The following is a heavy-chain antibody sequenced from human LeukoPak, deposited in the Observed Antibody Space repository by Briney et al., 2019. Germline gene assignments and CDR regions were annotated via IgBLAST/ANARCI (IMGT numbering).Heavy chain of an antibody. CDR1: GGFITSSNW. V-gene: IGHV4-4*02. D-gene: IGHD3-22*01. J-gene: IGHJ4*02. CDR2: IYHSGST. Sequence: PSETLSLTCAVSGGFITSSNWWSWVRQPPGKGLEWIGEIYHSGSTNYNPSLKSRVTISVDKSKNQFSLKLSSVTAADTAVYYCARFSDSSGYFLDYWGQGTLVTVSS. CDR3: ARFSDSSGYFLDY.